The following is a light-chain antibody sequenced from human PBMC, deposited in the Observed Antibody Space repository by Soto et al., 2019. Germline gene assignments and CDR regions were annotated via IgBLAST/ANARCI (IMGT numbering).Light chain of an antibody. CDR3: QQYGSSSIT. J-gene: IGKJ5*01. CDR1: QSVSSSY. V-gene: IGKV3-20*01. CDR2: GAS. Sequence: EIVLTQSPGTLSLSPGASATLSCRASQSVSSSYLAWYQQKPGQAPRLLIYGASSRATGIPDRFSGSGSGTDFTLTISRLEPEDFAVYYCQQYGSSSITVGQGTRLEI.